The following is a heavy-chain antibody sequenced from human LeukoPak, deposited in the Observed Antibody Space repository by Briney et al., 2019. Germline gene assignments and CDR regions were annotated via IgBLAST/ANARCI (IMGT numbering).Heavy chain of an antibody. CDR1: RFTFSSYS. CDR3: VRDYYDSSGYDY. V-gene: IGHV3-48*04. D-gene: IGHD3-22*01. CDR2: ISSSGSTI. J-gene: IGHJ4*02. Sequence: PGGSLRLSCAASRFTFSSYSMNWVRQAPGKGLEWVSYISSSGSTIYYADSVKGRFIISRDNAKNSLYLQMNSLRAEDTAIYYCVRDYYDSSGYDYWGQGTLVTVSS.